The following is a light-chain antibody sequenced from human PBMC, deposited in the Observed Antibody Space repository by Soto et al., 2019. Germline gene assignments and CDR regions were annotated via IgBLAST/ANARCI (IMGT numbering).Light chain of an antibody. CDR3: QQYGSSRWT. CDR1: QIVSSSY. J-gene: IGKJ1*01. Sequence: EIVLTQYTGTLSLSPGERATLSCRASQIVSSSYLAWYQQKPGQAPRLLIYGASSRATGIPDRFSGSGSGTDFTLTISRLEPEDFAVYYCQQYGSSRWTFGQGTKVDVK. V-gene: IGKV3-20*01. CDR2: GAS.